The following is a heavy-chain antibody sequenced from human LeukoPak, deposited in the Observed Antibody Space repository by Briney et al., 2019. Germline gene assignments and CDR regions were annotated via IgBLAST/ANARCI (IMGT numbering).Heavy chain of an antibody. Sequence: PGESLKISCKGSGYSFTSYWIGWVRQMPGKGLEWMGIIYPGDSDTRYSPSFQGQVTISADKSISTAYLQWSSLKASDTAMYYCAGTTRGSGSSPDAFDIWGQGTMVTVSS. D-gene: IGHD3-10*01. J-gene: IGHJ3*02. CDR1: GYSFTSYW. CDR3: AGTTRGSGSSPDAFDI. CDR2: IYPGDSDT. V-gene: IGHV5-51*01.